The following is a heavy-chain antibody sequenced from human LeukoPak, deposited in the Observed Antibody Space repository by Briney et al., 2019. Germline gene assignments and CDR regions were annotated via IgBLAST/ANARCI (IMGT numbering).Heavy chain of an antibody. D-gene: IGHD2-2*01. V-gene: IGHV3-53*01. Sequence: GSLRLSCAASGFTVSSNYMSWVRQAPGKGLEWVSVIYSGGSTYYADSVKGRFTISRDNAENSLYLQMNSLRAEDTAVYYCARGTNNAFDIWGQGTIVTVSS. J-gene: IGHJ3*02. CDR3: ARGTNNAFDI. CDR2: IYSGGST. CDR1: GFTVSSNY.